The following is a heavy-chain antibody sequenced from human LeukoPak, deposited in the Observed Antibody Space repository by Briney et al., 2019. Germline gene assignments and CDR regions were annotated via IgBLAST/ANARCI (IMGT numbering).Heavy chain of an antibody. V-gene: IGHV4-39*01. CDR3: ARTGSLPSSVAGIDY. J-gene: IGHJ4*02. CDR1: GGSISSSSYY. CDR2: IYYSGST. D-gene: IGHD6-19*01. Sequence: SETLSLTCTVSGGSISSSSYYWGWIRQPPGKGLEWIGSIYYSGSTYYNPSLKSRVTISVDTSKNRFSLKLSSVTAADTAVYYCARTGSLPSSVAGIDYWGQGTLVTVSS.